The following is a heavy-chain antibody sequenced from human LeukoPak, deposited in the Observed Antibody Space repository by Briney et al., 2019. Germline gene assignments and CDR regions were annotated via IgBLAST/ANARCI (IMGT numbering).Heavy chain of an antibody. D-gene: IGHD2-15*01. CDR2: ISGSGGST. CDR1: GFTFSSYA. J-gene: IGHJ6*02. V-gene: IGHV3-23*01. CDR3: ARTPNPNRYCSGGSCSYGMDV. Sequence: GGSLRLSCAASGFTFSSYAMSWVRQAPGKGLEWVSAISGSGGSTYYADSVKGRFTISRDNSKNTLYLQMNSLRAEDTAVYYCARTPNPNRYCSGGSCSYGMDVWGQGTTVTVSS.